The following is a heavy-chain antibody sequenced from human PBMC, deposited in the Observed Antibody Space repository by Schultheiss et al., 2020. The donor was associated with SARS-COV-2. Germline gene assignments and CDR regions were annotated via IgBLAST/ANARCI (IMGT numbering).Heavy chain of an antibody. D-gene: IGHD6-19*01. CDR1: GYTFTGYY. CDR2: IIPIFGIA. CDR3: ARDTRPPTVYSSGWSRGNYYYYGMDV. Sequence: SVKVSCKASGYTFTGYYMHWVRQAPGQGLEWMGRIIPIFGIANYAQKFQGRVTITADKSTSTAYMELSSLRSDDTAVYYCARDTRPPTVYSSGWSRGNYYYYGMDVWGQGTLVTVSS. J-gene: IGHJ6*02. V-gene: IGHV1-69*04.